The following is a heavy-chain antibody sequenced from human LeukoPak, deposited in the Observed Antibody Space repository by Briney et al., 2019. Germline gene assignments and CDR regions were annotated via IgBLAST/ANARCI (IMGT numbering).Heavy chain of an antibody. D-gene: IGHD3-22*01. CDR2: ISTYSGNT. CDR3: ARDCDRSGYYCY. Sequence: ASVKVSCKASGYTFTNYGICWVRQAPGQGLGWMGWISTYSGNTNYAQKLQGRVTVTTDTSTSTAYMELRSLRSDDTAVYYCARDCDRSGYYCYWGQGTLVTVSS. CDR1: GYTFTNYG. V-gene: IGHV1-18*01. J-gene: IGHJ4*02.